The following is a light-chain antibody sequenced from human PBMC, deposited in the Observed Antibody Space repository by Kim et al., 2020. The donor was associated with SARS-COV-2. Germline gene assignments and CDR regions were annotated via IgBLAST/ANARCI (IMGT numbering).Light chain of an antibody. CDR2: YDS. Sequence: PGKTARITWGGSSIGSKSVHWYQQMPGQAPVLVISYDSDRPSGIPERFSGSNSGNTATLTISRVEAGDEADYYCQVWDSSGDHRVVFGGGTQLTVL. J-gene: IGLJ2*01. CDR1: SIGSKS. CDR3: QVWDSSGDHRVV. V-gene: IGLV3-21*04.